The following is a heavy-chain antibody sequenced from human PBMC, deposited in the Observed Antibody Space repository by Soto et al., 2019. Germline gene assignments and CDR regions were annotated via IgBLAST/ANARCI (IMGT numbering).Heavy chain of an antibody. CDR1: GFTFSSYW. J-gene: IGHJ5*02. CDR3: ARRAAAHGNWFDP. CDR2: ISSSSSTI. V-gene: IGHV3-48*01. Sequence: PGGSLRLSCAASGFTFSSYWMSWVRQAPGKGLEWVSYISSSSSTIYYADSVKGRFTISRDNAKNSLYLQMNSLRAEDTAVYYCARRAAAHGNWFDPWGQGTLVTVSS. D-gene: IGHD6-13*01.